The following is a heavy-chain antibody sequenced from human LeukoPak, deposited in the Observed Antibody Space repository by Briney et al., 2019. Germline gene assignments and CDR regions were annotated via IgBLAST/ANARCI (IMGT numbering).Heavy chain of an antibody. CDR1: GGTFSSYA. J-gene: IGHJ4*02. Sequence: ASVKVSCKASGGTFSSYAISWVRQAPGQGLEWMGGIIPIFGTANYAQKFQGRVTITADESTSTAYMELSSLRSGDTAVYYCARGYSYGYFAYWGQGTLVTVSS. D-gene: IGHD5-18*01. CDR2: IIPIFGTA. V-gene: IGHV1-69*13. CDR3: ARGYSYGYFAY.